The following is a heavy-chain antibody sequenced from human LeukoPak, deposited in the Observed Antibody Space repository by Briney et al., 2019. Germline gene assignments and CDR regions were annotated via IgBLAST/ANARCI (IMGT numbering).Heavy chain of an antibody. V-gene: IGHV3-21*01. CDR1: GFTFSSYS. CDR2: ISSSSSYI. J-gene: IGHJ5*02. D-gene: IGHD6-19*01. Sequence: GGSLRLSCAASGFTFSSYSMNWVRQAPGKGLEWVSSISSSSSYIYYADSVRGRFTISRDNAKNSLYLQMNSLRAEDTAVYYCARDRASGIAVAGTFWFDPWGQGTLVTVSP. CDR3: ARDRASGIAVAGTFWFDP.